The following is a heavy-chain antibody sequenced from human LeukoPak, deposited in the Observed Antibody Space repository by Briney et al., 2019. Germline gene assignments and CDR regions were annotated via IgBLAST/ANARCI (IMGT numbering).Heavy chain of an antibody. CDR1: GYTNTGYY. V-gene: IGHV1-2*02. CDR2: INPNSGGT. Sequence: ASVKVSCKASGYTNTGYYMHLVRQATGQGLEWMGWINPNSGGTNYAQKFQGRVTMTRDTSISTAYMELSRLRSDDTAVYYCARWDDYGDYRFDYWGQGTLVTVSS. J-gene: IGHJ4*02. CDR3: ARWDDYGDYRFDY. D-gene: IGHD4-17*01.